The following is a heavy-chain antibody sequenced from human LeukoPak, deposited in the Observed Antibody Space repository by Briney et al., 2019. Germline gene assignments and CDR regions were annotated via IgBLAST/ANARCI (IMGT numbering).Heavy chain of an antibody. Sequence: GGSLRLSCSASGFTFSSYAMNWVLQAPGKGLEWVSTLSTGGGTAYYADSVKGRFTISRDNSKNTLYLQMNSLRAEDTAVYYCAKGTSWINPYYYMDVWGKGTTVTVSS. D-gene: IGHD2-2*01. V-gene: IGHV3-23*01. CDR1: GFTFSSYA. CDR3: AKGTSWINPYYYMDV. J-gene: IGHJ6*03. CDR2: LSTGGGTA.